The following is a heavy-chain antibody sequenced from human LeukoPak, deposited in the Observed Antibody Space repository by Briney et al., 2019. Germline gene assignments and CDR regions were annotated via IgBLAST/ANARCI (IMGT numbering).Heavy chain of an antibody. CDR2: INPNSGGT. D-gene: IGHD2-15*01. CDR3: ARDLGDPDCSGGSCHTDY. Sequence: GASVEVSCKASGYTFTGYYMHWMRQAPGQGLEWMGWINPNSGGTNYAQKFQGRVTMTRDTSISTAYMELSRLRSDDTAVYYCARDLGDPDCSGGSCHTDYWGQGTLVTVSS. J-gene: IGHJ4*02. CDR1: GYTFTGYY. V-gene: IGHV1-2*02.